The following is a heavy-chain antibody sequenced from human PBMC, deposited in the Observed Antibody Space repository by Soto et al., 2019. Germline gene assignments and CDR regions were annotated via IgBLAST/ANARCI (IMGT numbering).Heavy chain of an antibody. J-gene: IGHJ4*02. D-gene: IGHD6-13*01. V-gene: IGHV5-51*01. CDR1: GYTFSNFW. CDR2: IYPGDHET. CDR3: ARSPRSSPYFDF. Sequence: GESLKISCHCSGYTFSNFWTGWVRQLPGQGLEWMGIIYPGDHETRYSPSFLGKVTISAETSINTAYLQWSSLEASDSAFYFCARSPRSSPYFDFWGQGALVTV.